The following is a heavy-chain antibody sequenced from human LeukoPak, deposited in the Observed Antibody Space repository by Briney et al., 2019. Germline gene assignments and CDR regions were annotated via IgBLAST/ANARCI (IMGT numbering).Heavy chain of an antibody. CDR3: AKATLESCTGGTCYAFDN. J-gene: IGHJ4*02. CDR2: ITGSGTRT. V-gene: IGHV3-23*01. Sequence: GGSLRLSCAASGFTFSSYAMTWVRQAPGKGLERVSGITGSGTRTYHADSVKGRFTISRDNSKDTLYLQIYSLRAEDTAVYYCAKATLESCTGGTCYAFDNWGQGTLVTVSS. D-gene: IGHD2-15*01. CDR1: GFTFSSYA.